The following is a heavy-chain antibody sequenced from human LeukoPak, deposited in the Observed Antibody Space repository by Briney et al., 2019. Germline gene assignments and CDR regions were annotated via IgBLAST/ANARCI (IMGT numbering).Heavy chain of an antibody. J-gene: IGHJ4*02. V-gene: IGHV4-59*08. Sequence: PSETLSLTCTVSGASISSSYWSWSRQPPGKGLEWIGYIYYTGNTNYNPSLKSRVTISLDTSKNHLSLKLSSVTAADTAVYYCAGMYYDVLTGYSYFDYWGQGTLVTVSS. D-gene: IGHD3-9*01. CDR1: GASISSSY. CDR3: AGMYYDVLTGYSYFDY. CDR2: IYYTGNT.